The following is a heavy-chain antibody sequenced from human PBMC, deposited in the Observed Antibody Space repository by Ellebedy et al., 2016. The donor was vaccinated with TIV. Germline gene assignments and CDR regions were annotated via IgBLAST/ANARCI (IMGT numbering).Heavy chain of an antibody. CDR2: LSYDGNRD. V-gene: IGHV3-30*18. Sequence: GESLKISCAVSGFSLTGHGMHWIRQSPVKGLEWVATLSYDGNRDFYGSSVKGRFSIFRDIAKNILFLQLNSLRPEETATYFCAKAEPDIAKMVAAPEYWGQGTLVTVSS. D-gene: IGHD2-15*01. CDR1: GFSLTGHG. J-gene: IGHJ4*02. CDR3: AKAEPDIAKMVAAPEY.